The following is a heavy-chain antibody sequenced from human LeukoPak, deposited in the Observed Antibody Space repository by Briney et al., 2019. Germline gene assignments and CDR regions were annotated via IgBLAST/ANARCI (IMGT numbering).Heavy chain of an antibody. J-gene: IGHJ4*02. CDR2: IKSKTDGGTT. V-gene: IGHV3-15*01. CDR1: GFTFSSYG. Sequence: PGGSLRLSCAASGFTFSSYGMSWVRQAPGKGLEWVGRIKSKTDGGTTDYAAPVKGRFTISRDDSKNTLYLQMNSLKTEDTAVYYCTTPGYYDSSGFDYWGQGTLVTVSS. CDR3: TTPGYYDSSGFDY. D-gene: IGHD3-22*01.